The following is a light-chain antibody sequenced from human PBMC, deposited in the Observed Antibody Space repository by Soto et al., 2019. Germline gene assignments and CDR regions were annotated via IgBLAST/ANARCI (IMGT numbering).Light chain of an antibody. CDR2: LAS. V-gene: IGKV1-9*01. Sequence: IQLTQSPSSLSASVGDRVTVTCRASQDISNYLAWYQQSPGRAPKLLIYLASTLESGVPSRFSGSGSGTDFTLPISSLQPEDFAAYYCQQLESDPPWTFGQGTKVDIK. CDR1: QDISNY. CDR3: QQLESDPPWT. J-gene: IGKJ1*01.